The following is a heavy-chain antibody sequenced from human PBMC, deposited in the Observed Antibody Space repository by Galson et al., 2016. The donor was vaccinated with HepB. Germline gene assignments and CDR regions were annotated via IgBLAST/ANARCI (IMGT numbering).Heavy chain of an antibody. Sequence: CAISGDSVSSNSATWNWIRQSPSRGLEWLGRTSYRSKWYNDYAVSVKSRVTINPDTSTNQFSLPLNSVTPEDTAVYYCARQYSSSSFYYGMDVWGQGTTGTVSS. J-gene: IGHJ6*02. V-gene: IGHV6-1*01. CDR1: GDSVSSNSAT. D-gene: IGHD6-6*01. CDR2: TSYRSKWYN. CDR3: ARQYSSSSFYYGMDV.